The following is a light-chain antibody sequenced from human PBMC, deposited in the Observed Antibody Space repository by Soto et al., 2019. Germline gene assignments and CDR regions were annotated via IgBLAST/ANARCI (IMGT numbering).Light chain of an antibody. CDR1: QGISSD. CDR2: DAS. Sequence: AIQLTQSPSSLSASVGDRVTTTCRASQGISSDLAWYQQKPGKAPKLLIYDASSLESGVPSRFSGSGSGTDFTLTISSLQPEDFATDYCQQFNGYPPYTFGQGTKLEIK. J-gene: IGKJ2*01. V-gene: IGKV1-13*02. CDR3: QQFNGYPPYT.